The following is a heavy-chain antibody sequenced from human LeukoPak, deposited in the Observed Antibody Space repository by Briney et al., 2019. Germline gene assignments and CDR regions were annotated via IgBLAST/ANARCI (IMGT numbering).Heavy chain of an antibody. J-gene: IGHJ4*02. V-gene: IGHV4-39*07. CDR2: IHYTGTT. CDR1: GGSIRSSSYN. CDR3: ARGGRAARHPSGDY. Sequence: PSETLSLTCTVSGGSIRSSSYNWGWIRRPPGKGLEWIGRIHYTGTTFYNPSLKSRVTISVGTSKNQFSLKLSSLTAADTAVYYCARGGRAARHPSGDYWGQGTLVTVSS. D-gene: IGHD6-6*01.